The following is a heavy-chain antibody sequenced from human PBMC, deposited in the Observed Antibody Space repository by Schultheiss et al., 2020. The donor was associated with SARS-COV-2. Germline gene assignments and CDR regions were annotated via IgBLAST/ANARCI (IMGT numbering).Heavy chain of an antibody. CDR3: AREGDCGGDCYLKRGWFDP. J-gene: IGHJ5*02. CDR2: INSDGSST. V-gene: IGHV3-74*01. CDR1: GFTFSSYW. D-gene: IGHD2-21*02. Sequence: GGSLRLSCAASGFTFSSYWMHWVRQAPGKGLVWVSRINSDGSSTSYADSVKGRFTISRDNAKNTLYLQMNSLRAEDTAVYYCAREGDCGGDCYLKRGWFDPWGQGTLVTVSS.